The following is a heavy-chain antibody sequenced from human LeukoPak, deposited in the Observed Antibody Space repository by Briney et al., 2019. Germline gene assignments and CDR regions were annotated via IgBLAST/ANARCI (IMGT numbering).Heavy chain of an antibody. CDR1: GFTFSTYG. CDR2: ISSSSTYI. Sequence: PGGSLRLSCAASGFTFSTYGMNWVRQAPGKGLEWVSSISSSSTYIYYADSVKGRLTISRDNAKNSLYLQMNSLRAEDTAVYYCATKKVGATHFNYWGQGTLVTVSS. CDR3: ATKKVGATHFNY. J-gene: IGHJ4*02. V-gene: IGHV3-21*01. D-gene: IGHD1-26*01.